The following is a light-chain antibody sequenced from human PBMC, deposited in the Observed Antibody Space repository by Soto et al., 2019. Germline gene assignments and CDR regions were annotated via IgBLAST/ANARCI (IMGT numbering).Light chain of an antibody. CDR3: LQHNSYSWT. J-gene: IGKJ1*01. CDR1: QSVSSY. Sequence: EIVLTQSPATLSLSPGERATLSCRASQSVSSYLAWYQQKPGQAPRLLIYDASNRATGIPARFSGSGSGTDFTLTISRLEPEDFATYYCLQHNSYSWTFGQGTKVDI. V-gene: IGKV3-11*01. CDR2: DAS.